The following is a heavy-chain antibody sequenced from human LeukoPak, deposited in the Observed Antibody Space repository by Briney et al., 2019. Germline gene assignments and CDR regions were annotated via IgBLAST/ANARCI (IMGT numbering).Heavy chain of an antibody. D-gene: IGHD1-14*01. J-gene: IGHJ6*02. CDR2: IIPILGIA. CDR3: ASPLGRLRTRKEHYYGMDV. Sequence: GASVKVSCKASGGTFSSYAISWVRQAPGQGLEWMGRIIPILGIANYAQKFQGRVTITADKSTSTAYMELSSLRSEDTAVYYCASPLGRLRTRKEHYYGMDVWGQGTTVTVSS. V-gene: IGHV1-69*04. CDR1: GGTFSSYA.